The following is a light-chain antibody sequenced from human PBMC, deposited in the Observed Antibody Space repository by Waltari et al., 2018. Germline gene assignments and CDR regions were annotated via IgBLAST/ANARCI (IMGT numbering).Light chain of an antibody. CDR1: QSVSRT. Sequence: EIVLTQSPGTLSLSPGERATLSCRASQSVSRTLAWYQQKPGQAPRLLIYDTSSRAAGIPDRFSGSGFGTDFSLTISRLEPEDFAVGYCQKYGTLPATFGQGTKVEIK. CDR2: DTS. V-gene: IGKV3-20*01. J-gene: IGKJ1*01. CDR3: QKYGTLPAT.